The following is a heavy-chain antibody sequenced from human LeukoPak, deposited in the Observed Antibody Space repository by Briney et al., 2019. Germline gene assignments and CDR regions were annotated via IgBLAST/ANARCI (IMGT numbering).Heavy chain of an antibody. Sequence: SETLSLTCTVSGGSISSYYWSWIRQPPGKGLEWIGYIYYSGSTNYNPSLKSRVTISVDTSKNQFSLKLSSVAAADTAVYYCARMGGSYRLGFGYWGQGTLVTVSS. CDR3: ARMGGSYRLGFGY. CDR1: GGSISSYY. V-gene: IGHV4-59*12. J-gene: IGHJ4*02. CDR2: IYYSGST. D-gene: IGHD1-26*01.